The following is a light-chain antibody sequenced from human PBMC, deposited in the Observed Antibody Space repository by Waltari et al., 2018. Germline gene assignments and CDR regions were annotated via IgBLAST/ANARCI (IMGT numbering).Light chain of an antibody. V-gene: IGKV1-39*01. CDR3: QQSYTTAYT. J-gene: IGKJ2*01. Sequence: IQMTQSPSSLPASVGDRVTITCRASQSISTSLNWYQQIPGKAPKLLIYVASTLQSGVPSRFSGSGSGTDFSLTISSLQPEDFATYYYQQSYTTAYTFGQGTKLEIK. CDR2: VAS. CDR1: QSISTS.